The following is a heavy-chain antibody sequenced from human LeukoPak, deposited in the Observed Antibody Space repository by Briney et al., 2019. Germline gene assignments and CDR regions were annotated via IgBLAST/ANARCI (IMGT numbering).Heavy chain of an antibody. Sequence: ASVKVSCKASGYTFTGYYIHWVRQAPGQGLEWMGWINPDGRGTNYAQKFQGRVTMTRDTSISTAHMELNRLRSGDTAVFYCARSLAAPLYYFDYWGQGTLVTVSS. V-gene: IGHV1-2*02. CDR1: GYTFTGYY. CDR3: ARSLAAPLYYFDY. CDR2: INPDGRGT. J-gene: IGHJ4*02. D-gene: IGHD6-13*01.